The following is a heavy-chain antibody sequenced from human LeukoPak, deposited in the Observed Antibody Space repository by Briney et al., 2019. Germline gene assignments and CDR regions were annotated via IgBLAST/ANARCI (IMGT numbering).Heavy chain of an antibody. CDR3: GRGGGYSGSFYDAFDI. D-gene: IGHD1-26*01. Sequence: PGGSLRLSCAASGFTFSTYSMTWVRQAPGKGLEWLSYISSSSSSIYYADSVKGRFTISRDNAKNSLYLQMNSLRAEDTAVYYCGRGGGYSGSFYDAFDIWGQGTMVTVSS. V-gene: IGHV3-48*01. CDR1: GFTFSTYS. CDR2: ISSSSSSI. J-gene: IGHJ3*02.